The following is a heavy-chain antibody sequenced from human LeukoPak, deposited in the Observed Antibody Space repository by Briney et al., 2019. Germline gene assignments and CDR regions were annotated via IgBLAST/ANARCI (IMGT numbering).Heavy chain of an antibody. V-gene: IGHV4-39*01. CDR3: ARSDSSSFGY. D-gene: IGHD6-13*01. CDR1: GGSISSSSYY. CDR2: IYYSGST. Sequence: KPSETLSLTCTVSGGSISSSSYYWGWIRQPPGKGLEWIGSIYYSGSTYYNPSLKSRVTISVDTSKNQFSLKLSSVTAADTAVYYCARSDSSSFGYWGQGTLVTASS. J-gene: IGHJ4*02.